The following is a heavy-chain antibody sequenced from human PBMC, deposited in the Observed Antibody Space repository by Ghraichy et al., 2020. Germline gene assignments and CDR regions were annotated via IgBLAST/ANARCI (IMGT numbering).Heavy chain of an antibody. CDR3: VRSPWDTDY. D-gene: IGHD1-26*01. Sequence: GGSLRLSCAASGFTFRVYWMGWVRQAAPGKGLQWVATINQDGSETYYVDSVKGRFTISRDNAMNSLFLEMNSLRDEDTAVYYCVRSPWDTDYWGQGTLVTVSS. J-gene: IGHJ4*02. CDR1: GFTFRVYW. V-gene: IGHV3-7*04. CDR2: INQDGSET.